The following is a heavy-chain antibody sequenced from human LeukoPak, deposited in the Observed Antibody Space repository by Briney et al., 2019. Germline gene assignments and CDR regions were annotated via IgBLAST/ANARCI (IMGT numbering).Heavy chain of an antibody. CDR1: GFTFSSYS. Sequence: GGSLRLSCAASGFTFSSYSMNWVRQAPGKGLEWVSSISSSGSYIYYADSVKGRFTISRDNAKNSLYLQMNSLRAEDTAVYYCARFIAVAAQGYWGQGTLVTVSS. V-gene: IGHV3-21*01. D-gene: IGHD6-19*01. CDR3: ARFIAVAAQGY. CDR2: ISSSGSYI. J-gene: IGHJ4*02.